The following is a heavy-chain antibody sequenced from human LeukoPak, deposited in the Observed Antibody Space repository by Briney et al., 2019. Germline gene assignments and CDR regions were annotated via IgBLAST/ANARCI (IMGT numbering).Heavy chain of an antibody. Sequence: SETLSVTCTVSGASINNYYWSWIRQPAGKGLEWIGRIHGGGSTNYNPSLKSRVTVSIDTSKNQFSLKLSSMTAADTAVYYCARDLASPPYNWFDPWGQGTLVTVSS. CDR3: ARDLASPPYNWFDP. J-gene: IGHJ5*02. CDR1: GASINNYY. V-gene: IGHV4-4*07. D-gene: IGHD3-3*02. CDR2: IHGGGST.